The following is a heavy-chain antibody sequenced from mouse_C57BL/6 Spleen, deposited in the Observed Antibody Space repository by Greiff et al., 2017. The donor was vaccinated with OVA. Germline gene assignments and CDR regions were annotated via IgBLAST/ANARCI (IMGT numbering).Heavy chain of an antibody. J-gene: IGHJ3*01. CDR1: GYTFTSYW. V-gene: IGHV1-5*01. Sequence: VQLQQSGTVLARPGASVKMSCKTSGYTFTSYWMHWVKQRPGQGLDWIGAIYPGNSDTSSNQKFKGKAKLTAVTSASTAYMELSSLTNEDSAVYYCTRGEYYGSNPWFAYWGQGTLVTVSA. CDR2: IYPGNSDT. D-gene: IGHD1-1*01. CDR3: TRGEYYGSNPWFAY.